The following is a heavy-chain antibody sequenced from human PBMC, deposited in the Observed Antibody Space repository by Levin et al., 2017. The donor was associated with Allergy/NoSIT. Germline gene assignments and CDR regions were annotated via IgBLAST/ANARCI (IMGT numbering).Heavy chain of an antibody. CDR1: GGSFSDYY. V-gene: IGHV4-34*01. Sequence: SETLSLTCGVYGGSFSDYYWSWIRQSPGKGLEWIGEINHSGSTNYNPSLKSRVTISVDTSKNQFSLKLTSVTAADTAVYYCAREPHYFDYWGQGTLVTVSS. CDR2: INHSGST. CDR3: AREPHYFDY. J-gene: IGHJ4*02.